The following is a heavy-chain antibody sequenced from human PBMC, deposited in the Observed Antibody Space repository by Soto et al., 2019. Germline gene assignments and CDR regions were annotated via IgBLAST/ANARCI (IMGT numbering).Heavy chain of an antibody. CDR2: IWYDGSNK. CDR1: GFTFSSYG. D-gene: IGHD2-15*01. Sequence: QVQLVESGGGVVQPGRSLRLSCAASGFTFSSYGMHWVRQAPGKGLEWVAVIWYDGSNKYYADSVKGRFTISRDNSKNTLYLQMNSLRAEDTAVYYCASDLGYCSCCSCQRLGITDYWGQGTLVTVSS. J-gene: IGHJ4*02. CDR3: ASDLGYCSCCSCQRLGITDY. V-gene: IGHV3-33*01.